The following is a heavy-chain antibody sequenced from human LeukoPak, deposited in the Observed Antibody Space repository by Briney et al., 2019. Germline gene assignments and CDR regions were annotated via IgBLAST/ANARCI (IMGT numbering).Heavy chain of an antibody. CDR3: ARDSEYSSSPPDY. CDR1: GYSISSGYY. Sequence: PSETLSLTCAVSGYSISSGYYWGWIRQPPGKGLEWIGSIYHSGSTYYNPSLKSRVTISVDTSKNQFSLKLSSVTAADTAVYYCARDSEYSSSPPDYWGQGTLVTVSS. V-gene: IGHV4-38-2*02. D-gene: IGHD6-6*01. J-gene: IGHJ4*02. CDR2: IYHSGST.